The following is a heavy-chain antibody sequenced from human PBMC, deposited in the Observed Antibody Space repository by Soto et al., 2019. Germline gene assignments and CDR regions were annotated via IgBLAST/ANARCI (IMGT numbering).Heavy chain of an antibody. CDR3: ARMNANYYDSSGYYFNWFDP. V-gene: IGHV1-18*01. D-gene: IGHD3-22*01. Sequence: ASVKVSCKASGYTFTSYGISWVRQAPGQGLEWMGWISAYNGNTNYAQKLQGRVTMTTDTSTSTAYMELRSLRSDDTAVYYCARMNANYYDSSGYYFNWFDPWGQGTLVTVSS. CDR1: GYTFTSYG. J-gene: IGHJ5*02. CDR2: ISAYNGNT.